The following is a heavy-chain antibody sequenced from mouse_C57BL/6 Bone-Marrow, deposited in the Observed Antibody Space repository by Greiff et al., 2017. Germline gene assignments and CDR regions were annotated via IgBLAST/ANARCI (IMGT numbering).Heavy chain of an antibody. CDR1: GFTFSSYG. CDR3: ARQGYYGGSYDWFAY. J-gene: IGHJ3*01. V-gene: IGHV5-6*01. Sequence: EVKVVESGGDLVKPGGSLKLSCAASGFTFSSYGMSWVRQTPDKRLEWFATISSGGSYTYYPDSVKGRFTISRDNAKNTLYLQMSSLKSEDTAMYYCARQGYYGGSYDWFAYWGQGTLVTVSA. D-gene: IGHD1-1*01. CDR2: ISSGGSYT.